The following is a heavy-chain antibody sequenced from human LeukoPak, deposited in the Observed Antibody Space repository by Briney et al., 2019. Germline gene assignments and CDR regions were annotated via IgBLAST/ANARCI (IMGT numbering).Heavy chain of an antibody. CDR3: ARVRLSIAAAGAGVLDFDY. CDR2: ISAYNGNT. V-gene: IGHV1-18*01. Sequence: ASVKVSRKASGYTFTSYGISWVRQAPGQGLEWMGWISAYNGNTNYAQKLQGRVTMTTDTSTSTAYMELRSLRSDDTAVYYCARVRLSIAAAGAGVLDFDYWGQGTLVTVSS. J-gene: IGHJ4*02. D-gene: IGHD6-13*01. CDR1: GYTFTSYG.